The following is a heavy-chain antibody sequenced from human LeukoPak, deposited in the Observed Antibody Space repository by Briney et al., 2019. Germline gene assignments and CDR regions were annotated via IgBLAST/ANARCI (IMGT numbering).Heavy chain of an antibody. CDR3: ARDQLPSRTDYYYYSMDV. CDR1: GYTFIDYY. D-gene: IGHD2-2*01. V-gene: IGHV1-2*02. J-gene: IGHJ6*03. Sequence: RASVKVSCKASGYTFIDYYMHWVRQAPGQGLEWMGWINPNSGGTNYAQKFQGRVTMTGDTSIRTAYMELSRLRSDDTAVYYCARDQLPSRTDYYYYSMDVWGKGTTVTVSS. CDR2: INPNSGGT.